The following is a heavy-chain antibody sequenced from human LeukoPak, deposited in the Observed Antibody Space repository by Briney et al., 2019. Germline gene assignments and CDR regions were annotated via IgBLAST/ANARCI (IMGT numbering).Heavy chain of an antibody. CDR2: INPNSGGT. D-gene: IGHD6-19*01. CDR3: ASRGRIAVAGPDDAFDI. CDR1: GYTFAGYY. V-gene: IGHV1-2*02. J-gene: IGHJ3*02. Sequence: ASVKVSCKSSGYTFAGYYMHWVRQAPGQGLEWMGWINPNSGGTNYAQKFQGRVTMTRDTSISTAYMELSRLRSDDTAVYYCASRGRIAVAGPDDAFDIWGQGKMVTVSS.